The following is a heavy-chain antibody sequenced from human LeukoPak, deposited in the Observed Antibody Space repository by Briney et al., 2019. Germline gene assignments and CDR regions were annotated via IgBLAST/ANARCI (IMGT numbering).Heavy chain of an antibody. V-gene: IGHV3-21*01. CDR2: ISSSSRNS. Sequence: GGSVRLLCALCRFTYNTYSMTGAPRAPGKAVEWDSSISSSSRNSYYAGSVRGRFTIFRDNAKRSLYLQMNSLREDHTAVYYCESGGTFGLDISDYWGQGTLVTVSS. J-gene: IGHJ4*02. D-gene: IGHD3-3*01. CDR3: ESGGTFGLDISDY. CDR1: RFTYNTYS.